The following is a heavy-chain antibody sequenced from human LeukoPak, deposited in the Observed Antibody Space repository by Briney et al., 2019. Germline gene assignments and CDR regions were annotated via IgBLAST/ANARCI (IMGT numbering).Heavy chain of an antibody. J-gene: IGHJ4*02. CDR3: ARLEEAVAGTLGY. V-gene: IGHV3-20*04. D-gene: IGHD6-19*01. CDR2: INWNGGST. CDR1: GFTFDDYG. Sequence: GGSLRLSXAASGFTFDDYGMSWVRQAPGKGLEWVSGINWNGGSTCYADSVKGRFTISRDNAKNSLYLQMNSLRAEDTALYYCARLEEAVAGTLGYWGQGTLVTVSS.